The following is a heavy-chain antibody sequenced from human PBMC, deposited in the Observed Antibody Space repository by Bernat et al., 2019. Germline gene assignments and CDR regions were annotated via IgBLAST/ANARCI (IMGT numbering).Heavy chain of an antibody. CDR1: GYTFTSYY. Sequence: QVQLVQSGAEVKKPGASVKVSCKASGYTFTSYYMHWVRQAPGQGLEWMGIINPSGGSTSYAQKFQGRVTVTRETSTSTVYMELSSLRSEDTAVYYCARGGYYYDSSGYYYYFDYWGQGTLVTVSS. J-gene: IGHJ4*02. CDR3: ARGGYYYDSSGYYYYFDY. D-gene: IGHD3-22*01. CDR2: INPSGGST. V-gene: IGHV1-46*01.